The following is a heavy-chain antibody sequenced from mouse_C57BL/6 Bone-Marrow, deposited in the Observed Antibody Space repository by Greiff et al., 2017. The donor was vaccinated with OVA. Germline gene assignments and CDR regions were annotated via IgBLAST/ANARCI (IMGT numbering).Heavy chain of an antibody. Sequence: QVQLQQPGAELVRPGTSVKLSCKASGYTFTSYWMHWVKQRPGQGLEWIGVIDPSDSYTNYNQKFKGKATLTVDTSSSTAYMQLSSLTSEDSAVYYCARRNRAWCADWGQGTLVTVSA. CDR1: GYTFTSYW. CDR3: ARRNRAWCAD. J-gene: IGHJ3*01. CDR2: IDPSDSYT. V-gene: IGHV1-59*01.